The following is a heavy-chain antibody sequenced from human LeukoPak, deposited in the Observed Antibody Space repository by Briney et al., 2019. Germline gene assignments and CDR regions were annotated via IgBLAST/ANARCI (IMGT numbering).Heavy chain of an antibody. V-gene: IGHV1-18*04. CDR1: GYTFTSYG. CDR2: ISAYNGNT. CDR3: ARDRQYSSSWYWSEWFDP. Sequence: GASVKVSCKASGYTFTSYGISWVRQAPGQGLEWMGWISAYNGNTNYAQKLQGRVTMTTDTSTSTAYMELGSLRSDDTAVYYCARDRQYSSSWYWSEWFDPWGQGTLVTVSS. J-gene: IGHJ5*02. D-gene: IGHD6-13*01.